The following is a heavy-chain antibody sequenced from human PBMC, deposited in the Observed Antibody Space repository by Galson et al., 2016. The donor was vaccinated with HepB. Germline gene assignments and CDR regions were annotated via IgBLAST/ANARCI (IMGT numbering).Heavy chain of an antibody. D-gene: IGHD2-21*01. CDR2: ISSSGSTI. J-gene: IGHJ4*02. CDR3: ARERASGVQGPYYFDF. CDR1: GFTFSYYY. Sequence: SLRLSCAASGFTFSYYYMSWIRQAPGKGLEWVSYISSSGSTIYYADSVKGRFTISRDNAKNLLYLQMNSLRAADTAVYYCARERASGVQGPYYFDFWGQGTLVTVSS. V-gene: IGHV3-11*01.